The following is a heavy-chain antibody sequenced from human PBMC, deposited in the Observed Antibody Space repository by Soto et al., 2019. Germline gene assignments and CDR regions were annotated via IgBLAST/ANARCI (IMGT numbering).Heavy chain of an antibody. CDR3: TKRSYGDY. J-gene: IGHJ4*02. Sequence: EVQLVESGGGLVKPGGSLRLSCAASDFTFSNAWMNWVRQAPGKGLEWVGRIKSKSDGGTTDYAAPVKGRFSISRDDSKNLLYLKMSSLKTEDTAVYYCTKRSYGDYWGQGTLVTVSS. D-gene: IGHD3-10*01. CDR1: DFTFSNAW. V-gene: IGHV3-15*07. CDR2: IKSKSDGGTT.